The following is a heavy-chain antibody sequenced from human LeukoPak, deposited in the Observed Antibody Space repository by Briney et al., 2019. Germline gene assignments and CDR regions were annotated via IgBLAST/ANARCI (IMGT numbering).Heavy chain of an antibody. CDR2: ISGSGTSA. CDR1: GFTFSSYA. Sequence: GGSLRLSCAASGFTFSSYAMSWVREAPGKGLEWVSGISGSGTSAYYADSVKGRFTISRDNSKNTLYLQMNSLRAEDTALYYCARELRIAVAGTKDYWGQGTLVTVSS. V-gene: IGHV3-23*01. CDR3: ARELRIAVAGTKDY. D-gene: IGHD6-19*01. J-gene: IGHJ4*02.